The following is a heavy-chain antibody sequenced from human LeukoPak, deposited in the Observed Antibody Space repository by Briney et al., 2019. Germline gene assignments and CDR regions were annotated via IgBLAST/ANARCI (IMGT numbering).Heavy chain of an antibody. CDR1: AGTFSSYT. Sequence: GASVKVSCKASAGTFSSYTISWVRQAPGQGLEWMGRIITILGIANYAQKFQGRVTITADKSTSTAYMELSSLRSEDTAVYYCAREVRYYYDSSGYRVVYWGQGTLVTVSS. V-gene: IGHV1-69*04. J-gene: IGHJ4*02. CDR2: IITILGIA. D-gene: IGHD3-22*01. CDR3: AREVRYYYDSSGYRVVY.